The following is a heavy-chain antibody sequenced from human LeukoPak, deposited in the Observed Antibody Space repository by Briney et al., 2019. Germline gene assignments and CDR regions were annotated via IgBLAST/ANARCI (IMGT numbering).Heavy chain of an antibody. CDR2: IRYDGNNK. CDR1: GFTFSSDG. CDR3: AKEKGDGYNTYFDY. J-gene: IGHJ4*02. D-gene: IGHD5-24*01. Sequence: GGSLRLSCAASGFTFSSDGMHWVRQAPGKGLEWVAFIRYDGNNKYYADSVKGRFTISRDNSKNTLYLQMNSLRAEDTAVYYCAKEKGDGYNTYFDYWGQGTLVTVSS. V-gene: IGHV3-30*02.